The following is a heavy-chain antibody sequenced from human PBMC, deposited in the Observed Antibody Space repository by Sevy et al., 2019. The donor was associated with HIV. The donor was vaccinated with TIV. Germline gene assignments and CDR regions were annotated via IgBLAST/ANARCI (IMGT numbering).Heavy chain of an antibody. J-gene: IGHJ3*01. CDR2: IKQDGSEE. D-gene: IGHD6-13*01. Sequence: AGYLRLSCAASGFTFSTYWMTWVRQAPGKGLEWVANIKQDGSEENYLDSVTGGSTISRDNDKNSVYVQMNSLSAEDAAVYYCAGARGFSSTWSHDALDLWGQGTMVIVSS. V-gene: IGHV3-7*04. CDR1: GFTFSTYW. CDR3: AGARGFSSTWSHDALDL.